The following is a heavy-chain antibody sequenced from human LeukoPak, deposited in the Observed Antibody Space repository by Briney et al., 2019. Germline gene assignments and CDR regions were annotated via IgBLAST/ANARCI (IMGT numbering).Heavy chain of an antibody. CDR3: ARGTMFPYYFDY. D-gene: IGHD3-10*02. J-gene: IGHJ4*02. CDR1: GFTFSSYS. CDR2: ISSSSSYI. Sequence: GGSLRLSCAASGFTFSSYSMNWVRQAPGKGLEWVSFISSSSSYIYYADSVKGRFTISRDNAKNSLYLQMNSLRAEDTAVYYCARGTMFPYYFDYWGQGTLVAVSS. V-gene: IGHV3-21*01.